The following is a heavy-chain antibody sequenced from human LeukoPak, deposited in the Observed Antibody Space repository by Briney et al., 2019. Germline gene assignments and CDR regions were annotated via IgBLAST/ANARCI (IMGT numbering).Heavy chain of an antibody. V-gene: IGHV4-34*01. CDR1: GGSFSGYY. D-gene: IGHD3-10*01. J-gene: IGHJ4*02. CDR3: ARGITSDY. Sequence: SETLSLTCAVYGGSFSGYYWSWIRQPPGKGLGWIGEINHSGSTNYNPSLKSRVTISVDTSKNQFPLRLSSVTAADTAVYYCARGITSDYWGQGTLVTVSS. CDR2: INHSGST.